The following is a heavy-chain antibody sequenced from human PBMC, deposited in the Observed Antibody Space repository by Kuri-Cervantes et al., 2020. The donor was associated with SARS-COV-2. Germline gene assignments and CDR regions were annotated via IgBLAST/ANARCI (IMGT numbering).Heavy chain of an antibody. J-gene: IGHJ5*02. Sequence: GGSLRLSCAASGFTFSSYAMHWVRQAPGKGLEWVAVIWYGGSNKYYADSVKDRFTISRDNSKNTLYLQMNSLRAEDTAVYYCARDAVAAAGSEWFDPWGQGTLVTVSS. CDR3: ARDAVAAAGSEWFDP. D-gene: IGHD6-13*01. CDR1: GFTFSSYA. CDR2: IWYGGSNK. V-gene: IGHV3-33*08.